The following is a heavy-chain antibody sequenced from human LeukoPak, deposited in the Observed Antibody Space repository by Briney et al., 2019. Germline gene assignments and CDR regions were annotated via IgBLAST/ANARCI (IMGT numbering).Heavy chain of an antibody. CDR3: AKTGASGDYGDYGGGYYYYGMDV. Sequence: GGSLRLSCAASGFTFSSYGMYWVRQAPGKGLEWVAFIRYDGSNKYYADSVKGRFTISRDNSKNTLYLQMNSLRAEDTAVYYCAKTGASGDYGDYGGGYYYYGMDVWGQGTTVTVSS. CDR1: GFTFSSYG. J-gene: IGHJ6*02. D-gene: IGHD4-17*01. CDR2: IRYDGSNK. V-gene: IGHV3-30*02.